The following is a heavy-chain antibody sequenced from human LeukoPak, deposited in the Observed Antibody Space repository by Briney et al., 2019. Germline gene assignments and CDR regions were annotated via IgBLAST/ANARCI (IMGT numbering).Heavy chain of an antibody. J-gene: IGHJ4*02. D-gene: IGHD3-3*01. CDR1: GGSISSSSYY. CDR3: ASGRAIFGVVNDY. CDR2: IYYSGST. Sequence: PSETLSLTCTVSGGSISSSSYYWSWIRQPPGKGLEWIGYIYYSGSTNYNPSLKSRVTISVDTSKNQFSLKLSSVTAADTAVYYCASGRAIFGVVNDYWGQGTLVTVSS. V-gene: IGHV4-61*05.